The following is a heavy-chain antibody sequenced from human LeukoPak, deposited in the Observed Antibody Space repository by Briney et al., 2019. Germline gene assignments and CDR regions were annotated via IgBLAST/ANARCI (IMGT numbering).Heavy chain of an antibody. CDR3: ARGSGNRGMDV. Sequence: ASVKVSCKASGFTFIGYYMHWVRQAPGQGLEWTAWINLDSGGTNYAQKFQGRVTLTTDTSISTTYMEVRRLRSDDTAIYYCARGSGNRGMDVWGQGTTVTVSS. CDR2: INLDSGGT. CDR1: GFTFIGYY. V-gene: IGHV1-2*02. D-gene: IGHD3-10*01. J-gene: IGHJ6*02.